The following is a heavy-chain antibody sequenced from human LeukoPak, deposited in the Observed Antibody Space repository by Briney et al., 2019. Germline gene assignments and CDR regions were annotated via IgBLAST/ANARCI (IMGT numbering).Heavy chain of an antibody. V-gene: IGHV1-69*01. Sequence: SVKVSGKASGGTFGSYVISWVRQAPGQGLEWMGGIIPIFGTAHYAQKFQGRLTITADESTSTVYMEMSSLRSEDTAMYYCAKEGDTALVTGYFDLWGRGTLVTVSA. CDR2: IIPIFGTA. D-gene: IGHD5-18*01. J-gene: IGHJ2*01. CDR1: GGTFGSYV. CDR3: AKEGDTALVTGYFDL.